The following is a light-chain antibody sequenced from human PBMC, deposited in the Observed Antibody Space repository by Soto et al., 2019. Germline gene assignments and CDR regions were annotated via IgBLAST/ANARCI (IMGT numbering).Light chain of an antibody. V-gene: IGKV3-15*01. CDR2: GAS. Sequence: EIVMTQSPDTLSVSPGERATLSCRASSSVGTNLAWYQQRPGQAPRLVISGASTRATGVPGRFSGSGSATDFALSISGLQSEDFAVYYCQQYDHWPLTFGGGTRLEIK. J-gene: IGKJ4*01. CDR3: QQYDHWPLT. CDR1: SSVGTN.